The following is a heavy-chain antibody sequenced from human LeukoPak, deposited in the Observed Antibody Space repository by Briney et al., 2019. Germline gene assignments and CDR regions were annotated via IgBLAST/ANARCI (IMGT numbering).Heavy chain of an antibody. CDR3: ARESGY. CDR1: GGSISSGSYY. Sequence: SETLSLTXTVSGGSISSGSYYWSWIRQPAGKGLEWIGRIYTSGSTNYNPSLKSRVTISVDTSRNQFSLKLSSVTAADTAVYYCARESGYWGQGTLVTVSS. J-gene: IGHJ4*02. CDR2: IYTSGST. D-gene: IGHD3-3*01. V-gene: IGHV4-61*02.